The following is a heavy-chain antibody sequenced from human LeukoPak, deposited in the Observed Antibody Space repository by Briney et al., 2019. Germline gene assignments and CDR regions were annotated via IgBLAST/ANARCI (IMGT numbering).Heavy chain of an antibody. CDR1: GFTFSSYG. D-gene: IGHD5-24*01. J-gene: IGHJ4*02. V-gene: IGHV3-23*01. CDR3: ARDWFVEMATN. CDR2: ISGSGGST. Sequence: GGSLRLSCAASGFTFSSYGMSWVRQAPGKGLEWVSAISGSGGSTYYADSVKGRFTISRDNSKNTLYLQMNSLRAEDTAVYYCARDWFVEMATNWGQGTLVTVSS.